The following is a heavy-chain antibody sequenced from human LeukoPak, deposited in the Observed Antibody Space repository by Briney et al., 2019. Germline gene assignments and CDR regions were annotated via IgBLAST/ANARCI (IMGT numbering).Heavy chain of an antibody. CDR2: IYYSGST. J-gene: IGHJ4*02. CDR3: ARVVAGYSYGQYYFDY. V-gene: IGHV4-59*12. CDR1: GGSISSYY. D-gene: IGHD5-18*01. Sequence: PSETLSLTCTVSGGSISSYYWSWIRQPPGKGLEWIGYIYYSGSTNYNPSLKSRVTISVDTSKNQFSLKLSSVTAADTAVYYCARVVAGYSYGQYYFDYWGQGTLVTVSS.